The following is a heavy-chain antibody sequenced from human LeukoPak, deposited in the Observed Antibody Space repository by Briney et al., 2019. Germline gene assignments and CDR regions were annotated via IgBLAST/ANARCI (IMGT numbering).Heavy chain of an antibody. CDR2: ISGSGGST. J-gene: IGHJ4*02. CDR1: GFTFSSYA. CDR3: AKDPSYYYDNSGYYSFDY. Sequence: GESLRLSCAASGFTFSSYAMSWVRQAPGKGLEWVSAISGSGGSTYYADSVKGRFTISRDNSKNTLYLQMNSLRAEDTAVYYCAKDPSYYYDNSGYYSFDYWGQGTLVTVSS. D-gene: IGHD3-22*01. V-gene: IGHV3-23*01.